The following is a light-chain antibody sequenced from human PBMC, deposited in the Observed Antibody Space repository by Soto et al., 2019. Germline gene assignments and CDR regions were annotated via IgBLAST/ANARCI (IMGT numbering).Light chain of an antibody. CDR1: SGHSTYA. J-gene: IGLJ3*02. CDR2: LDSDGSH. Sequence: QLELTQSPSASASLGASVKLTCTLSSGHSTYAIAWHQQQPEKGPRYLMKLDSDGSHSKGDGIPDRFSGSSSGAERYLTISSLQSEDEADYYCQTWATVPDGVFGGGTKVTVL. V-gene: IGLV4-69*01. CDR3: QTWATVPDGV.